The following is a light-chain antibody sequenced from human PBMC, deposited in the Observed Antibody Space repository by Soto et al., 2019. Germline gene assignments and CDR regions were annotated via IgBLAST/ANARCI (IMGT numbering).Light chain of an antibody. J-gene: IGKJ5*01. CDR3: QQYGGSPAIT. V-gene: IGKV3-20*01. CDR2: GAS. Sequence: VLTKSPGTVSLSPGERATLSCRASQSVSSSYLAWYQQKPGQAPRLLMHGASSRASGIPDGFRGSGSGADFTLTISRLEPEDFAVYYCQQYGGSPAITFGQGTRLEIK. CDR1: QSVSSSY.